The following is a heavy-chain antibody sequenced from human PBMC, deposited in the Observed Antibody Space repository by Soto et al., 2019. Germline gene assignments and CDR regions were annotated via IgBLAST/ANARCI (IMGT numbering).Heavy chain of an antibody. Sequence: QVHLQESGPGLVKPSQTLSLTCTVSGGSISSGGYYWSWIRQQPGKGLEWIGYIYYSGSTFYNPSLRTRVTISVDTSKNQFSLKLSSVTAADTAVYFCARTRTAGSSPFDSWGQVALVTVSS. J-gene: IGHJ4*02. D-gene: IGHD2-15*01. CDR2: IYYSGST. V-gene: IGHV4-31*03. CDR1: GGSISSGGYY. CDR3: ARTRTAGSSPFDS.